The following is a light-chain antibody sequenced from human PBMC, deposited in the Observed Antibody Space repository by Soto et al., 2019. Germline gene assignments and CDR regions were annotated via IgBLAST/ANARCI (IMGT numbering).Light chain of an antibody. CDR3: QQSNSITWK. J-gene: IGKJ1*01. CDR2: AAS. V-gene: IGKV1-39*01. CDR1: QGISTY. Sequence: DIQMTQSPSSLSASVGDRVSITCLASQGISTYLNWYQQKPGKAPKVLIYAASSLQSGVPSRFSGSGSETDLTLTISSLQPEDFATYSCQQSNSITWKFGKGTKVDI.